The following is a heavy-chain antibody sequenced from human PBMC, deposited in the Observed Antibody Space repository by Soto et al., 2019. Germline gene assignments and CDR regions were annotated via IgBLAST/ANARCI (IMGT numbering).Heavy chain of an antibody. V-gene: IGHV3-11*01. CDR3: ARGVKYSSGWYNF. Sequence: GGSLRLSCAASGFTFSDYYMSWIRQAPGKGLEWVSYISISGSTIYYADSVKGRFTISRDDARNSLFLQMNSLRAEDTAVYYCARGVKYSSGWYNFWGQGPPVTVSS. D-gene: IGHD6-19*01. CDR1: GFTFSDYY. CDR2: ISISGSTI. J-gene: IGHJ4*02.